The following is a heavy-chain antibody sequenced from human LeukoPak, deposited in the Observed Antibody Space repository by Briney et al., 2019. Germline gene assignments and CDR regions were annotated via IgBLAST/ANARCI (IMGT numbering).Heavy chain of an antibody. CDR1: GFTFSDYY. D-gene: IGHD3-10*01. CDR3: ARTLYGSGSYYPYFDY. Sequence: GGSLRLSCAASGFTFSDYYMSWIRQVPGKGLEWVSYISSSGSTIYYADSVKGRFTISRDNAKNSLYLQMNSLRAEDTAVYYCARTLYGSGSYYPYFDYWGQGTLVTVSS. J-gene: IGHJ4*02. V-gene: IGHV3-11*01. CDR2: ISSSGSTI.